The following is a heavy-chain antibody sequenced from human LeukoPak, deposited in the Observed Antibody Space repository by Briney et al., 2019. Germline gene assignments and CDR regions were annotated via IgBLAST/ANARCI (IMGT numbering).Heavy chain of an antibody. J-gene: IGHJ3*02. CDR2: IYYSGST. D-gene: IGHD3-22*01. CDR1: GGSISSYY. V-gene: IGHV4-59*01. CDR3: VAGYDSSGPDAFDI. Sequence: KTLETLSLTCTVSGGSISSYYWSWIRQPPGKGLEWIGYIYYSGSTNYNPSLKSRVTISVDTSKNQFSLKLSSVTAADTAVYYCVAGYDSSGPDAFDIWGQGTMVTVSS.